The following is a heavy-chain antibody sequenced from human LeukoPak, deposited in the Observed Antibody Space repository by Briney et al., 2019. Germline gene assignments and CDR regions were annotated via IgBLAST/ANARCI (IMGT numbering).Heavy chain of an antibody. CDR3: AKDSRGGCYYYMDV. V-gene: IGHV3-33*06. J-gene: IGHJ6*03. Sequence: GRSLRLSCAASGFTFSSYGMHWVRQAPGKGLEWVAVIWYDGSNKYYADSVKGRFTISRDNSKNTLYLQMNSLRAEDTAVYYCAKDSRGGCYYYMDVWGKGTTVTVSS. CDR2: IWYDGSNK. D-gene: IGHD3-16*01. CDR1: GFTFSSYG.